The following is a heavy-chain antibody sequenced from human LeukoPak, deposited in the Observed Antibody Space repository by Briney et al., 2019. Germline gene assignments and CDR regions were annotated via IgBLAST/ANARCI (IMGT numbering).Heavy chain of an antibody. CDR1: GVTFSGYY. D-gene: IGHD5-18*01. J-gene: IGHJ3*01. CDR3: LIVARIQLCSAAFDL. V-gene: IGHV3-11*03. Sequence: GGSLTLSCAASGVTFSGYYMSWIRQAPGKGLEWVSYITRSSTYTNYADSVKGRFTISSDNAKNSLYLQLNSLRAEDTAVYYCLIVARIQLCSAAFDLGGQGTMVTVSS. CDR2: ITRSSTYT.